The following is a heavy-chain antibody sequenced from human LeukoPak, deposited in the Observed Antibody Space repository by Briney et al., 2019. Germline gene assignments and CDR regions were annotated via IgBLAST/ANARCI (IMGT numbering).Heavy chain of an antibody. Sequence: GGSLRLSCAAPGYRFSPYWMSWVRQTPGKGLEWVASISDGGRATYYGDSVRGRLTISRDDARNSLFLQMNGLRADDTAVYYCTRENYVPDSWGQGTLVTVSS. J-gene: IGHJ5*02. V-gene: IGHV3-7*03. D-gene: IGHD3-10*02. CDR1: GYRFSPYW. CDR2: ISDGGRAT. CDR3: TRENYVPDS.